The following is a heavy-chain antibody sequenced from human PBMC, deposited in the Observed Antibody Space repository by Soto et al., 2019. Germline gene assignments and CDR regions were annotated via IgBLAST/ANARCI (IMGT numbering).Heavy chain of an antibody. V-gene: IGHV4-61*01. CDR3: ASYYDFWSGYYGD. D-gene: IGHD3-3*01. Sequence: SETLSLTCTVSGGSVSSGSYSWSWIRQPPGKGLELIGYIYYSRSTNYNPPRKSRVTIPVDPSKIQFHLKLSSVTAADTAVYYCASYYDFWSGYYGDWGQGTTVTISS. CDR1: GGSVSSGSYS. J-gene: IGHJ6*02. CDR2: IYYSRST.